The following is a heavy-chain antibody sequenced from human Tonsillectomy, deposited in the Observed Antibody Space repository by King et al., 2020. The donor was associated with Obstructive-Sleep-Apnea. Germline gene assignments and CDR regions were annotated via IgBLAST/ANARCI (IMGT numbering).Heavy chain of an antibody. CDR3: ARESSGELLPPDYFDY. V-gene: IGHV3-64*01. CDR1: GFTFSNYA. D-gene: IGHD1-26*01. Sequence: VQLVESGGGLVQPGGSLRLSCVASGFTFSNYAMHWVRQAPGKGLEYVSAISRNGDSTYYASSLMGRFTISRDNSKNTLFLQMGSLRAEDMGMYYCARESSGELLPPDYFDYWGQGTLVTVSS. CDR2: ISRNGDST. J-gene: IGHJ4*02.